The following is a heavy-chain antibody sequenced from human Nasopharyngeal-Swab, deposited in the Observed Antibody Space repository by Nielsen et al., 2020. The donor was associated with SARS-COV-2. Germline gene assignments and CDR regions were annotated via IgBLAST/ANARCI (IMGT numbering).Heavy chain of an antibody. J-gene: IGHJ3*02. Sequence: SGTLSLTCAISGDSVSSNSAAWNWIRQSPSRGLEWLGRTYYRSKWYNDYAVSVKSRITINPDTSKNQFSLQLNSVTPEDTAVYYCARGSPPRLVGAFDIWGQGTMATVSS. CDR2: TYYRSKWYN. CDR1: GDSVSSNSAA. CDR3: ARGSPPRLVGAFDI. D-gene: IGHD2-8*02. V-gene: IGHV6-1*01.